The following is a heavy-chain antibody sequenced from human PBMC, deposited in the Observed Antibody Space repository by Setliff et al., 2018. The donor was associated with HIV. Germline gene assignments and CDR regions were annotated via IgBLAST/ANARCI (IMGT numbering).Heavy chain of an antibody. J-gene: IGHJ6*02. D-gene: IGHD2-21*01. CDR1: GFTFNNAW. CDR2: IKKSSDGGKT. V-gene: IGHV3-15*01. CDR3: ATDNGPSYSMDI. Sequence: LRLSCVASGFTFNNAWMNWVRRAPGKGLEWLGRIKKSSDGGKTDDASPVKGRFTISRDDSKNTLYLQMNSLKIEDTAVYFCATDNGPSYSMDIWGQGTTVTVSS.